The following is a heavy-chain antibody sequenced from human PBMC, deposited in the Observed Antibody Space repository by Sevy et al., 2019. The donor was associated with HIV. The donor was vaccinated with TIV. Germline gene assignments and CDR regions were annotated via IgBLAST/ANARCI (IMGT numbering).Heavy chain of an antibody. D-gene: IGHD4-4*01. Sequence: GGSLRLSCAASGFTFNNFAMSWIRQAPGKGLEWVSSISIGGGQTYYADSVRGRFIISRYNSRNTLYVEMNSLRAEDTAIYYCAKGGGMTTVALSGFDIWGQGTTVTVSS. V-gene: IGHV3-23*01. CDR3: AKGGGMTTVALSGFDI. J-gene: IGHJ3*02. CDR1: GFTFNNFA. CDR2: ISIGGGQT.